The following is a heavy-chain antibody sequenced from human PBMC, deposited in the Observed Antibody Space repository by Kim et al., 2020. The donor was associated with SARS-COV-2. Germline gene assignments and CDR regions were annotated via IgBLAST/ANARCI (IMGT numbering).Heavy chain of an antibody. CDR1: GDSISSGSYY. CDR3: ARAGSGWYRGYYSYGLDV. D-gene: IGHD6-13*01. Sequence: SETLSLTCTVSGDSISSGSYYWSWLRQPAGKGLEWIVRIYTSGYTNYNPSLKSRVTISIDTSKNHFSLNLSSVTAADTAVYYCARAGSGWYRGYYSYGLDVWGQGTTVTVSS. J-gene: IGHJ6*02. V-gene: IGHV4-61*02. CDR2: IYTSGYT.